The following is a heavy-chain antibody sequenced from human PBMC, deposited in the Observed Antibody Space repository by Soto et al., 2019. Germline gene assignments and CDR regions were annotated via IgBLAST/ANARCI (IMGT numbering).Heavy chain of an antibody. Sequence: GGSLRLSCAASGFTFSSYEMNWVRQAPGKGLEWVSYISSSGSTIYYADSVKGRFTISRDNAKNSLYLQMNSLRAEDTAVYYCARFPIITMTSYAFDIWGQGTMVTVSS. CDR2: ISSSGSTI. CDR1: GFTFSSYE. D-gene: IGHD3-22*01. J-gene: IGHJ3*02. V-gene: IGHV3-48*03. CDR3: ARFPIITMTSYAFDI.